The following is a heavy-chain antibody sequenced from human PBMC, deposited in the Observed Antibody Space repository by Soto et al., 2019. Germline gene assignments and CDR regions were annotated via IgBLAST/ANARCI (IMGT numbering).Heavy chain of an antibody. CDR3: ARVSFGELPVYYYFDH. CDR2: IGSGINGDT. D-gene: IGHD3-10*01. Sequence: PGGSLKLSCSASGFDFSDYYMSWIRQTPGRGLEWISYIGSGINGDTNYADSVKGRFIISRDNGKNSLYLQMNSLRAEDTAVYYCARVSFGELPVYYYFDHWGQGNLVAAPQ. V-gene: IGHV3-11*03. J-gene: IGHJ4*02. CDR1: GFDFSDYY.